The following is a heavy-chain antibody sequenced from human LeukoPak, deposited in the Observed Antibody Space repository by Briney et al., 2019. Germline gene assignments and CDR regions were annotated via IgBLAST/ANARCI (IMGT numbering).Heavy chain of an antibody. J-gene: IGHJ4*02. D-gene: IGHD2-15*01. CDR2: IRSKTDGGTV. CDR3: TSVYCSGGSCYPNLPVY. V-gene: IGHV3-49*04. Sequence: TGGSLRLSCTGSGFTFGNYGMSWVRQAPGKGVEWVGLIRSKTDGGTVVSAASVKGRFTISRDDSKSIAYLQMNRLTTEDTAVYYCTSVYCSGGSCYPNLPVYWGQGTLVTVSS. CDR1: GFTFGNYG.